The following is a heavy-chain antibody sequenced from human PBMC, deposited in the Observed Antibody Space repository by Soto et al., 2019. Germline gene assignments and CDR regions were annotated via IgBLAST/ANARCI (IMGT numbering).Heavy chain of an antibody. Sequence: ASVKVSCKASGGTLSNSALSWARQAPGQGLECMGGIMPIFRTPDYAQKFQGRVTITADESTSTAYMELSGLRSDDTAVYYCARDKDRQQLGGNYYYILDVWGQGTTVTVSS. D-gene: IGHD3-3*02. CDR2: IMPIFRTP. J-gene: IGHJ6*02. CDR3: ARDKDRQQLGGNYYYILDV. CDR1: GGTLSNSA. V-gene: IGHV1-69*13.